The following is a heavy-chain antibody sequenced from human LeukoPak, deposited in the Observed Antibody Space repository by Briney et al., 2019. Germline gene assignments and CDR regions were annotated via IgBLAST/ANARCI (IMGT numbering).Heavy chain of an antibody. Sequence: ASVKVSCKASGYAFTGYYMHWVRQAPGQGLEWMGWINPNSGGTNYAQKFQGRVTMTRDTSISTAYMELSRLRSDDTAVYYCARAVVPAAIWWFDPWGQGTLVTVSS. D-gene: IGHD2-2*02. CDR3: ARAVVPAAIWWFDP. V-gene: IGHV1-2*02. CDR1: GYAFTGYY. CDR2: INPNSGGT. J-gene: IGHJ5*02.